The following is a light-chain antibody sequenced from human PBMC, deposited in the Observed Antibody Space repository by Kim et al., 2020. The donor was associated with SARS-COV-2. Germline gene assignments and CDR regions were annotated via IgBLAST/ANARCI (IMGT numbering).Light chain of an antibody. CDR3: AAWDDRLNVL. Sequence: QSVLTQPPSASGTPGQRVTISCSGSSSNIGSNAVNWYRQLPGTAPKLLIYGNDQRPSGVPDRFSGSRSGTSASLAISGLLSEDEAHYYCAAWDDRLNVLFGGGAQLTVL. CDR1: SSNIGSNA. CDR2: GND. J-gene: IGLJ3*02. V-gene: IGLV1-44*01.